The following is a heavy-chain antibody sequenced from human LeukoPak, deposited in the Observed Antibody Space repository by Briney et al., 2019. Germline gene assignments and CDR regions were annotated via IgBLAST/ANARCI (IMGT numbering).Heavy chain of an antibody. CDR1: GGSISSYY. V-gene: IGHV4-4*07. CDR3: ARAQKKYYYDSSGYHSRDYFDY. Sequence: PSETLSLTCTVSGGSISSYYWSWIRQPAGKGLEWIGRIYTSGSTNYNPSLKSRVTMSVDTSKNQFSLKLSSVTAADTAVYYCARAQKKYYYDSSGYHSRDYFDYWGQGTLVTVSS. CDR2: IYTSGST. J-gene: IGHJ4*02. D-gene: IGHD3-22*01.